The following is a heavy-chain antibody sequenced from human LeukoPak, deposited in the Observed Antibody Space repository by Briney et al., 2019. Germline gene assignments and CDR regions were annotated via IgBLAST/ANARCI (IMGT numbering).Heavy chain of an antibody. CDR3: AKVWSADFWSGYFTWFDP. CDR2: ISGSGGST. D-gene: IGHD3-3*01. V-gene: IGHV3-23*01. CDR1: GFTFSVYA. Sequence: GGSLRLSCTASGFTFSVYAMIWVRQAPEKGLEWVSGISGSGGSTYYADSVKGRFTIYRDNSKNTLYLQMNSLRAEDTAVYYCAKVWSADFWSGYFTWFDPWGQGTLVTVPS. J-gene: IGHJ5*02.